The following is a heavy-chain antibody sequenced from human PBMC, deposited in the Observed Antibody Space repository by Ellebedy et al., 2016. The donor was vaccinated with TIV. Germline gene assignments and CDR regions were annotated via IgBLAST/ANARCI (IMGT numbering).Heavy chain of an antibody. Sequence: PGGSLRLSCAASGFTFSDHLMDWVRQAPGKGPEWVGNIQGDGSETYFEDSVRGRFTISRDNARNSLSLQMNSLRAEDTAVYYCARQVASGRFDPWGQGTLVTVSS. D-gene: IGHD3-10*01. CDR2: IQGDGSET. CDR1: GFTFSDHL. J-gene: IGHJ5*02. V-gene: IGHV3-7*01. CDR3: ARQVASGRFDP.